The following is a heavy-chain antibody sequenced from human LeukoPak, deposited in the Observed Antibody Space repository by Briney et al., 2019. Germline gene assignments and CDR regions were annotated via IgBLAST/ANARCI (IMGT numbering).Heavy chain of an antibody. J-gene: IGHJ4*02. D-gene: IGHD2-2*01. CDR2: ISPSGDIT. Sequence: PGGSLRLSCAASGFIFSSHGMNWVRQAPGKGLEWVSGISPSGDITYYADSVKGRFTISRDNSKNTLYLQMNSLRAEDTAVYYCAKDVVVVPAATNFDYWGQGTLVTVSS. CDR1: GFIFSSHG. CDR3: AKDVVVVPAATNFDY. V-gene: IGHV3-23*01.